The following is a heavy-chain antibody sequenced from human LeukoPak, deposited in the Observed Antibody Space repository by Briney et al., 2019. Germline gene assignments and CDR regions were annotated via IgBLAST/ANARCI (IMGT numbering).Heavy chain of an antibody. CDR2: INHSGST. Sequence: SETLSLTCAVYGGSFSGYYWSWIRQPPGKGLEWIGEINHSGSTNYNPSLKSRVTISVDTSKNQFSLKLSSVTAADTAVYYCARSRYYGSGSYYMDYWGQGTLVTVSS. D-gene: IGHD3-10*01. CDR1: GGSFSGYY. J-gene: IGHJ4*02. V-gene: IGHV4-34*01. CDR3: ARSRYYGSGSYYMDY.